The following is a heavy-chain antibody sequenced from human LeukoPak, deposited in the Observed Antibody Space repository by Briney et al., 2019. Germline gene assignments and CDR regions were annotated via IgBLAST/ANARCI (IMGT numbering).Heavy chain of an antibody. CDR2: ISYDGTNQ. V-gene: IGHV3-30*03. D-gene: IGHD3-22*01. J-gene: IGHJ4*02. Sequence: PGRSLRLSCAASGFTFSNFGMRWVRQAPGKGLEWVAVISYDGTNQYYADSLQGRFTISRDNSKNTLYLRMNSLRPEDTAVYYCATTPEACYDSSGLYNYFEDWGQGTLVTVP. CDR3: ATTPEACYDSSGLYNYFED. CDR1: GFTFSNFG.